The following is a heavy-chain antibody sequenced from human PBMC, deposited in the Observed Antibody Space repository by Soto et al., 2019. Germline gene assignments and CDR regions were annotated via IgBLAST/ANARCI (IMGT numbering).Heavy chain of an antibody. CDR1: GYTFTSYA. J-gene: IGHJ4*02. Sequence: QVQLVQSGAEVKKPGASVKVSCKASGYTFTSYAMHWVRQAPGQRLEWMGWINAGNGNTKYSQKFQGRVTITRDTSASTAYMELSSLRSEDTAVYYCARGFAGTIVGATSGQLDYWGQGTLVTVSS. CDR3: ARGFAGTIVGATSGQLDY. V-gene: IGHV1-3*01. D-gene: IGHD1-26*01. CDR2: INAGNGNT.